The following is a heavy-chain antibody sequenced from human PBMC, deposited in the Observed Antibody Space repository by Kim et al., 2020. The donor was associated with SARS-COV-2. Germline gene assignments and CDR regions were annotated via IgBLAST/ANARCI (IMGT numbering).Heavy chain of an antibody. CDR3: ARDVYYDSSGYYPLGDAFDI. V-gene: IGHV3-7*01. Sequence: GGSLRLSCAASGFTFSSYWMSWVRQAPGKGLEWVANIKQDGSEKYYVDSVKGRFTISRDNAKNSLYLQMNSLRAEDTAVYYCARDVYYDSSGYYPLGDAFDIWGQGTMVTVSS. J-gene: IGHJ3*02. CDR1: GFTFSSYW. CDR2: IKQDGSEK. D-gene: IGHD3-22*01.